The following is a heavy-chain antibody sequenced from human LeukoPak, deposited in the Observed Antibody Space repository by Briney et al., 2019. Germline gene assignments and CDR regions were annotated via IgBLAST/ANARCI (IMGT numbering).Heavy chain of an antibody. D-gene: IGHD6-13*01. CDR3: AKGGVGSIAAAAAPFDY. V-gene: IGHV3-23*01. CDR2: ISGSGGST. J-gene: IGHJ4*02. CDR1: GFTFSSYA. Sequence: PGGSLRLSCAASGFTFSSYAMSWVRQAPGKGLEWVSAISGSGGSTYYADSVKGRFTIYRDNSKNTLYLQMNSLRAEDTAVYYCAKGGVGSIAAAAAPFDYWGQGTLVTVSS.